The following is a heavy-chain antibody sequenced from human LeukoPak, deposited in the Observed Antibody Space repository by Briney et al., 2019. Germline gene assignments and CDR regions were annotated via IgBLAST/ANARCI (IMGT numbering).Heavy chain of an antibody. J-gene: IGHJ3*02. D-gene: IGHD3-22*01. Sequence: ASLKVSCKASGYTFTGYYMHWVRQAPGQGLEWMGWINPNSGGTNYAQKLQGRVTMTRDTSISTAYMELSRLRSDDTAVYYCARGDSSGEEASDAFDIWGQGTMVTVSS. CDR3: ARGDSSGEEASDAFDI. CDR2: INPNSGGT. CDR1: GYTFTGYY. V-gene: IGHV1-2*02.